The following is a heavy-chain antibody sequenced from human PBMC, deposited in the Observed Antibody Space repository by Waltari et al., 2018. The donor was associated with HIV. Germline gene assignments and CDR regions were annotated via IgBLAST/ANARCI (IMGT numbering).Heavy chain of an antibody. D-gene: IGHD3-10*01. CDR2: ITPNSGNA. CDR3: ARGRVTMVRGVTDYYYYGMDV. V-gene: IGHV1-8*01. J-gene: IGHJ6*02. CDR1: GSTFTSYD. Sequence: QVQLVQSGAEVKKPGASVKVSCKASGSTFTSYDINWVRQATGQGLEWMGWITPNSGNAGYAEMFESRVTMTSNTDISTAYRELSSLRSEDTAVYYCARGRVTMVRGVTDYYYYGMDVWGQGTTVTVSS.